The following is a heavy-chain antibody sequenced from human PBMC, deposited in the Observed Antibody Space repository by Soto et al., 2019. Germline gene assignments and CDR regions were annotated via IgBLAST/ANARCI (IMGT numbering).Heavy chain of an antibody. CDR2: IIPIFGTA. CDR1: GGTFSSYA. CDR3: VSLAAAGPYYYYYGMDV. J-gene: IGHJ6*02. D-gene: IGHD6-13*01. V-gene: IGHV1-69*12. Sequence: QVQLVQSGAEVKKPGSSVKVSCKASGGTFSSYAISWVRQAPGQGLEWMGGIIPIFGTANYAQKFQGRVTITADESTSTAYMELSSLRSEDTAVYYCVSLAAAGPYYYYYGMDVWGQGTTVTVSS.